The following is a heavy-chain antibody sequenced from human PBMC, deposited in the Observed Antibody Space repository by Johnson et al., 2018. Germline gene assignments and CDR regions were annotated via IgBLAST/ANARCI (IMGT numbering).Heavy chain of an antibody. J-gene: IGHJ6*03. Sequence: VQLQESGGGLVQPGGSLRLSCAASGFTFGDYAMSWFRQAPGKGLEWVGFIRSKAYGGTTEYAASVKGRFTISREDSKSIAYLQINSLKTEDTAVYYCTKARPRYCSGGSCYGYYYYMDVWGKGTTVTFSS. V-gene: IGHV3-49*03. CDR3: TKARPRYCSGGSCYGYYYYMDV. CDR1: GFTFGDYA. CDR2: IRSKAYGGTT. D-gene: IGHD2-15*01.